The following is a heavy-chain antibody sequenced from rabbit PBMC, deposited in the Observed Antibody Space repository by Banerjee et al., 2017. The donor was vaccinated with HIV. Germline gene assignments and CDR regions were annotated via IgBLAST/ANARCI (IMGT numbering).Heavy chain of an antibody. CDR3: VSYDDYGDRNL. CDR2: IDPVFRST. D-gene: IGHD2-1*01. Sequence: QSLEESGGGLVQPGGSLKLSCKASGFDFSSYGVSWVRQAPGKGLEWIGYIDPVFRSTCYASWVNGRFTISSHNAQNTLYLQLNSLTAADTATYFCVSYDDYGDRNLWGQGTLVTVS. CDR1: GFDFSSYG. V-gene: IGHV1S7*01. J-gene: IGHJ4*01.